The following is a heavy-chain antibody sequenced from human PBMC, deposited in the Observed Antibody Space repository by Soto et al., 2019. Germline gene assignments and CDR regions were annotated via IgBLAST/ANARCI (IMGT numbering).Heavy chain of an antibody. V-gene: IGHV3-21*04. Sequence: GGSLRLSCAASGFTFSSYSMNWVRQAPGKGLEWVSSISSSSSYIYYADSVKGRFTISVDTSKNQFSLKLSSVTAADTAVYYCARVPRFLEWSHYYGMDVWGQGTTVTVSS. CDR2: ISSSSSYI. D-gene: IGHD3-3*01. J-gene: IGHJ6*02. CDR3: ARVPRFLEWSHYYGMDV. CDR1: GFTFSSYS.